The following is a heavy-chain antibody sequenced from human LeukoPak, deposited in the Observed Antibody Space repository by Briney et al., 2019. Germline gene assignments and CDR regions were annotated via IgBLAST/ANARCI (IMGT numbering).Heavy chain of an antibody. CDR2: IYYSGST. Sequence: PSETLSLTCTVSGGSVSSGSYYWSWIRQPPGKGLEWIGYIYYSGSTNYNPSLKSRVTISVDTSKNQFSLKLSSVTAADTAVYYCARGLTIYDILTAYYTFPYFDYWGQGTLVTVSS. D-gene: IGHD3-9*01. V-gene: IGHV4-61*01. J-gene: IGHJ4*02. CDR1: GGSVSSGSYY. CDR3: ARGLTIYDILTAYYTFPYFDY.